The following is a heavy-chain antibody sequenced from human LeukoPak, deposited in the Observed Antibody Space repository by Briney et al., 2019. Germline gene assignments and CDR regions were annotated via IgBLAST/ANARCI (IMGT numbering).Heavy chain of an antibody. V-gene: IGHV3-48*04. J-gene: IGHJ3*02. CDR3: ASSYYYDSSGSSDAFDI. CDR1: GFTFSNHA. CDR2: ISSSGSTI. D-gene: IGHD3-22*01. Sequence: PGGSLRLSCAASGFTFSNHAMHWVRQAPGKGLEWVSYISSSGSTIYYADSVKGRFTISRDNAKNSLYLQMNSLRAEDTAVYYCASSYYYDSSGSSDAFDIWGQGTMVTVSS.